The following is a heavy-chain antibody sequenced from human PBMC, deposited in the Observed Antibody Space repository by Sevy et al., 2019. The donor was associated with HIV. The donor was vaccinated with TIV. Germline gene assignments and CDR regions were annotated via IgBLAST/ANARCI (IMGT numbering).Heavy chain of an antibody. D-gene: IGHD5-18*01. CDR3: AVDTAMGPAEQFDY. CDR2: IAYDGSKK. V-gene: IGHV3-30*03. Sequence: GGSLRLSCAASGFTFSSYGMHWVRQAPGKGLEWVAVIAYDGSKKYYADSVKGRFTISRDNSKNTLYLQMNSLRAEDTVVYYCAVDTAMGPAEQFDYWGQGTLVTVSS. J-gene: IGHJ4*02. CDR1: GFTFSSYG.